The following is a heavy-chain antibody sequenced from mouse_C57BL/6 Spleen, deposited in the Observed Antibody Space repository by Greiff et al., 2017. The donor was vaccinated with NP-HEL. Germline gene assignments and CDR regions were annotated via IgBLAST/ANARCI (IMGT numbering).Heavy chain of an antibody. CDR3: ARHHHDYGGHYYAMDY. V-gene: IGHV2-6-1*01. D-gene: IGHD2-4*01. CDR2: IWSDGST. J-gene: IGHJ4*01. Sequence: VQGVESGPGLVAPSQSLSITCTVSGFSLTSYGVHWVRQPPGKGLEWLVVIWSDGSTTYNSALKSRLSISKDNSKSQVFLKMNSLQTDDTAMYYCARHHHDYGGHYYAMDYWGQGTSVTVSS. CDR1: GFSLTSYG.